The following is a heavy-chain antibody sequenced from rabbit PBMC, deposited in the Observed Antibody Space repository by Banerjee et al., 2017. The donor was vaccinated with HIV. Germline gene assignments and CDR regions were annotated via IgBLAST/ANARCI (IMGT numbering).Heavy chain of an antibody. CDR2: ITTGSTSST. D-gene: IGHD1-1*01. J-gene: IGHJ4*01. V-gene: IGHV1S45*01. CDR1: GIDFSGHYD. Sequence: QEQLEESGGDLVKPEGSLTLTCTASGIDFSGHYDMCWVRQAPGKGLEWIACITTGSTSSTWYANWAKGRFTISKTSSTTVTLQLTSLTAADTATYFCARDRPGSGAATYFNLWGPGTLVTVS. CDR3: ARDRPGSGAATYFNL.